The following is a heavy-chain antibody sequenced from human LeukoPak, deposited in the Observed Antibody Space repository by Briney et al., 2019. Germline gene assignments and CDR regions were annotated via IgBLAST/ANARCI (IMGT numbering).Heavy chain of an antibody. J-gene: IGHJ1*01. CDR3: ARDRNAWVVGATAEYFQN. CDR2: IIPIFDIV. Sequence: GSSVKVSCKTSGGTCSSYPISWVRQAPGQGLEWMGRIIPIFDIVNYAENSQGRVTITADKSTSTAYMELSSLRSEDTAMYYCARDRNAWVVGATAEYFQNWGQGTLVTVSS. D-gene: IGHD1-26*01. CDR1: GGTCSSYP. V-gene: IGHV1-69*04.